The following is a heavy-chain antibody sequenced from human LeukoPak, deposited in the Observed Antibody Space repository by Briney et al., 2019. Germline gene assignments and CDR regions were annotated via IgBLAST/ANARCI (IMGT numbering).Heavy chain of an antibody. V-gene: IGHV4-30-4*08. D-gene: IGHD3-3*01. Sequence: PSETLSLTCTVSGGSISSGDYYWSWIRQPPGKGLEWIGYIYYSWSTYYNPSLKSRVTISVDTSKNQFSLKLSSVTAADTAVYYCASWYYDFWSGYRSGFDYWGQGTLVTVSS. J-gene: IGHJ4*02. CDR1: GGSISSGDYY. CDR3: ASWYYDFWSGYRSGFDY. CDR2: IYYSWST.